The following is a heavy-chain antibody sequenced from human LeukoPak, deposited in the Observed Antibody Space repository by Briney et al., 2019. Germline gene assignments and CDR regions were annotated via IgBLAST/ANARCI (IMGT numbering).Heavy chain of an antibody. J-gene: IGHJ3*02. V-gene: IGHV1-69*13. CDR2: IIPIFGTA. CDR1: GGTFSSYA. CDR3: ARDHHPTYYYGSGTKGHDAFDI. D-gene: IGHD3-10*01. Sequence: GASVKVSCKASGGTFSSYAISWVRQAPGQGLEWMGGIIPIFGTANYAQKFQGRVTITADESTSTAYMELSSLRSEDTAVYYCARDHHPTYYYGSGTKGHDAFDIWGQGTMVTVSS.